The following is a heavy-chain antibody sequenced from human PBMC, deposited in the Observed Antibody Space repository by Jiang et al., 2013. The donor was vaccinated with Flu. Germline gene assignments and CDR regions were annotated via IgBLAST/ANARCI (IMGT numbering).Heavy chain of an antibody. CDR1: SSSSYY. D-gene: IGHD1-26*01. Sequence: SSSSYYWGWIRQPPGKGLEWIGSIYYSGSTYYNPSLKSRVTISVDTSKNQFSLKLSSVTAADTAVYYCARREFSGSYYEAGAFDIWGQGTMVTVSS. V-gene: IGHV4-39*01. J-gene: IGHJ3*02. CDR2: IYYSGST. CDR3: ARREFSGSYYEAGAFDI.